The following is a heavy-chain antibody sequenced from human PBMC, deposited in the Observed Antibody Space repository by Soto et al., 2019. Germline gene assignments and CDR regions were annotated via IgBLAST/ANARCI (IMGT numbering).Heavy chain of an antibody. V-gene: IGHV4-30-4*01. J-gene: IGHJ5*02. CDR2: IYYSGST. CDR3: ARDQNDFWREQHNWFDP. D-gene: IGHD3-3*01. Sequence: QVQLQESGPGLVKPSQTLSLTCTVSGGSISSGDYYWSWIRQPPGKGLEWIGYIYYSGSTYYNPSLKSRVTISGDTAKNQFSLKLSSVTAADTSVYYCARDQNDFWREQHNWFDPWGQGTLVTVSS. CDR1: GGSISSGDYY.